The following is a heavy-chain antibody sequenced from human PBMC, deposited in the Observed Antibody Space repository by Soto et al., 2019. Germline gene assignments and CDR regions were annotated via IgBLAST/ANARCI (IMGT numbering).Heavy chain of an antibody. Sequence: VQLVESGGGVVQPGRSLRLSCAASGFTFSSYGMHWVRQAPGKGLEWVAVIWYDGSNKYYADSVKGRFTISRDNSKNTLYLQMNSLRAEDTAVYYCAREEYYYDSSGYQPTKSFDYWGQGTLVTVSS. CDR2: IWYDGSNK. V-gene: IGHV3-33*01. CDR3: AREEYYYDSSGYQPTKSFDY. CDR1: GFTFSSYG. D-gene: IGHD3-22*01. J-gene: IGHJ4*02.